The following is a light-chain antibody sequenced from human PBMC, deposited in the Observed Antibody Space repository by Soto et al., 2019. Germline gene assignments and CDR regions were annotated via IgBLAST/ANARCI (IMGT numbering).Light chain of an antibody. CDR2: GAS. J-gene: IGKJ1*01. CDR1: QSVSNN. CDR3: HKSNDWWT. V-gene: IGKV3-15*01. Sequence: EIVMTQSPATLSVSPGERATLSCRASQSVSNNLAWYQQKPGQAPRLLIYGASTRDTGIPARLSGSGSGTEFNLTISSLQSEDFAVYYCHKSNDWWTLAQGTNVDIK.